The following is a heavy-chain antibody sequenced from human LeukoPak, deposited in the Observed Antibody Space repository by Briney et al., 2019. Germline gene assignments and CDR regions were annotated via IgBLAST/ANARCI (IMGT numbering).Heavy chain of an antibody. V-gene: IGHV4-34*01. J-gene: IGHJ4*02. CDR3: RAYTGSYADFDY. CDR1: GGSFSGSY. Sequence: SETLSLTCAAYGGSFSGSYCSWVRQPPGKGLEWIGQINHSGSTNYNPSLKSRVTISVDTSKNQFSLKLSSVTAADTAVYYCRAYTGSYADFDYWGQGTLVTVSS. D-gene: IGHD1-26*01. CDR2: INHSGST.